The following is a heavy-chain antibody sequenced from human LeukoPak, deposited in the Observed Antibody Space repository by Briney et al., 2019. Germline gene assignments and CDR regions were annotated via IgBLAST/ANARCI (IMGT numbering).Heavy chain of an antibody. J-gene: IGHJ3*01. Sequence: ASMKVSCKASGHSFNAYYIHWVRQAPGQGLQWMGRIDPNSGDTKYTQKFQGRVSMTRDTSISIAYMELSRLTSDDTAVYYCATFTAPRNAFDLWGQGTMVTVSS. V-gene: IGHV1-2*06. D-gene: IGHD3-16*01. CDR1: GHSFNAYY. CDR2: IDPNSGDT. CDR3: ATFTAPRNAFDL.